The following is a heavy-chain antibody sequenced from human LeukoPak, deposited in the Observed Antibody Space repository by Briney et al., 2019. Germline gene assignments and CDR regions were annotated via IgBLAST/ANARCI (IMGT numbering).Heavy chain of an antibody. CDR2: ISSNGGST. Sequence: GGSLRLSCSASGFTFSSYAMHWVRQAPGKGLKYVSAISSNGGSTYYADSVKGRFTISRDNSKNTLYLQMSSLRAEDTAVYYCVKGLDIVATITRTNDYWGQGTLVTVSS. CDR1: GFTFSSYA. D-gene: IGHD5-12*01. V-gene: IGHV3-64D*06. J-gene: IGHJ4*02. CDR3: VKGLDIVATITRTNDY.